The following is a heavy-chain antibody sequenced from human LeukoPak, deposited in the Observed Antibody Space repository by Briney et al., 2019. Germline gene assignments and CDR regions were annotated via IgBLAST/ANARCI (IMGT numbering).Heavy chain of an antibody. D-gene: IGHD3-9*01. CDR3: ARSPYYDIFTNWFDP. Sequence: SETPSLTCTVSGGSISSYYWSWIRQPPGKGLEWIGYIYYSGSTNYSPSLKSRVTISVDTSKNQFSLKLSSVTAADTAVYYCARSPYYDIFTNWFDPWGQGTLVTVSS. CDR2: IYYSGST. J-gene: IGHJ5*02. CDR1: GGSISSYY. V-gene: IGHV4-59*01.